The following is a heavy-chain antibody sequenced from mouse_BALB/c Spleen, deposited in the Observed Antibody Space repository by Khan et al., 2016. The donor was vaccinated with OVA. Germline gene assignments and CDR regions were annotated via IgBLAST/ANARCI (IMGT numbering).Heavy chain of an antibody. D-gene: IGHD2-14*01. Sequence: QVQLQQPGAELARPGASVTLSCKASGYTFTDYYINWVKQRTGQGLEWIGDIYPGNGNINYNENFKGKATLTADNSSSTAFMHLSSLTSEDSAVYFCTRSGIGSFAFWGQGTLVTVSA. CDR2: IYPGNGNI. CDR1: GYTFTDYY. V-gene: IGHV1-77*01. J-gene: IGHJ3*01. CDR3: TRSGIGSFAF.